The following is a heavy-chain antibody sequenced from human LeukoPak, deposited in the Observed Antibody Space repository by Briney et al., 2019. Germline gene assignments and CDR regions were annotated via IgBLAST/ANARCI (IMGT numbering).Heavy chain of an antibody. D-gene: IGHD6-25*01. CDR1: GFTFSDYY. Sequence: PGGSLRLSCAASGFTFSDYYMSWIRQAPGKGLEWVSYTSSSSSYTNYADSVKGRFTISRDNAKNSLYLQMNSLRAEDTAVYYCARDGAAAADPYFDYWGQGTLVTVSS. V-gene: IGHV3-11*06. CDR3: ARDGAAAADPYFDY. CDR2: TSSSSSYT. J-gene: IGHJ4*02.